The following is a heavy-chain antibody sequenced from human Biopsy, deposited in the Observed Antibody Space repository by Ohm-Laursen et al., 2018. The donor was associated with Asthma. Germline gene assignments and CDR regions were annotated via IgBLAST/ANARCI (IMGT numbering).Heavy chain of an antibody. V-gene: IGHV4-59*01. CDR1: GGSINNFY. D-gene: IGHD2-21*02. Sequence: GTLSLTCTVSGGSINNFYWSWIRQPPGKGLESIGHVYYSGSTNYNPSLKSRVTISIDASKNQFSLKLTSVTAADTAVYYCARGVDRVTVLLDHFDSWGQGTLVTVSS. CDR2: VYYSGST. CDR3: ARGVDRVTVLLDHFDS. J-gene: IGHJ4*02.